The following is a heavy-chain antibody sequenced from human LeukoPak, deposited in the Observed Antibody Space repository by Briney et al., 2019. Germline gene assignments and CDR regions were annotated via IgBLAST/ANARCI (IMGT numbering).Heavy chain of an antibody. J-gene: IGHJ4*02. V-gene: IGHV4-34*01. CDR3: ARRQWLGRSPFDY. Sequence: PGGSLRLSCAASGFTFSSYSMNWIRQSPGKGLEWVGEITHSGNTNYNPSLKSRVTISIDTSKNQFSLKLSSVTAADTAVYYCARRQWLGRSPFDYWGQGTLGTVSS. CDR2: ITHSGNT. CDR1: GFTFSSYS. D-gene: IGHD6-19*01.